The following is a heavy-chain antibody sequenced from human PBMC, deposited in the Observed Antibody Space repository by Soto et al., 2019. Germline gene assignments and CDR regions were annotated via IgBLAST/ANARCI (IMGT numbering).Heavy chain of an antibody. Sequence: SETLSLTCAVYGGSFSGYYWSWIRQPPGKGLECIGEINHSGSTSYNPSLESRVSASVDTSKNQFSLKVSGVSAADTAVYYCATSQKGYNWNYFDHWGQGALVTVSS. V-gene: IGHV4-34*01. CDR1: GGSFSGYY. J-gene: IGHJ4*02. CDR3: ATSQKGYNWNYFDH. CDR2: INHSGST. D-gene: IGHD1-20*01.